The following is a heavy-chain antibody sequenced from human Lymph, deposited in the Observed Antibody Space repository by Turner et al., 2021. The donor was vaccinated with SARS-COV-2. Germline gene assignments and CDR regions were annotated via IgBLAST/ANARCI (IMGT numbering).Heavy chain of an antibody. CDR3: AKDPGYCSGGSCYSRTYFDF. V-gene: IGHV3-43*02. Sequence: GESGGGVVQPGGSLRLSCAASGFTFDEYAMHWVRQAPGKGLEWVSLISGDGGGTYYADSVKGRFTISRDNSKNSLSLQMNSLRAEDTALYYCAKDPGYCSGGSCYSRTYFDFWGQGTLVTVSA. CDR1: GFTFDEYA. CDR2: ISGDGGGT. J-gene: IGHJ4*02. D-gene: IGHD2-15*01.